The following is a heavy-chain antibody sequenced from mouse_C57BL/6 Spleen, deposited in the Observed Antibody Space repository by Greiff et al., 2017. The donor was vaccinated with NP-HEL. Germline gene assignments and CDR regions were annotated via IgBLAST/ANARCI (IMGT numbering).Heavy chain of an antibody. D-gene: IGHD1-1*01. Sequence: DVQLVESGGGLVQPGGSLKLSCAASGFTFSDYYMYWVRQTPEKRLEWVAYISNGGGSTYYPDTVKGRFTISRDNAKNTLYLQMSRLKSEDTAMYYCARQSYGSSFAMDYWGQGTSVTVSS. CDR3: ARQSYGSSFAMDY. J-gene: IGHJ4*01. V-gene: IGHV5-12*01. CDR2: ISNGGGST. CDR1: GFTFSDYY.